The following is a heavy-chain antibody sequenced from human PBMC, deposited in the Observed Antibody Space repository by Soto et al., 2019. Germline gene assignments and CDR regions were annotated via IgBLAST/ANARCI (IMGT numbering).Heavy chain of an antibody. Sequence: SETLSLTCTVSGGSINNINYFWSWIRQHPGKGLEWIGYISYTGSAYYSPSLESRVTISVDTSKNQFSLRLNSVTAADTAMYYCAREVVSPATSDAFDIWGQGTMVTVS. D-gene: IGHD1-26*01. CDR1: GGSINNINYF. CDR2: ISYTGSA. J-gene: IGHJ3*02. V-gene: IGHV4-31*03. CDR3: AREVVSPATSDAFDI.